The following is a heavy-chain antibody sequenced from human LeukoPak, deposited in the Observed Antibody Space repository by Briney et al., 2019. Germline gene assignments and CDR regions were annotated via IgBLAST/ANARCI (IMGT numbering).Heavy chain of an antibody. V-gene: IGHV1-2*02. CDR1: GYTFTGYY. J-gene: IGHJ4*02. D-gene: IGHD3-10*01. CDR2: INPNSGGT. Sequence: ASVKVSCKASGYTFTGYYMHWVRQAPGQGLEWMGWINPNSGGTNYAQKFQGRVTMTRDTSISTAYMELSRLRSDDTAVYYCARLWFGELSFPNFEYWGQGTLVTVSS. CDR3: ARLWFGELSFPNFEY.